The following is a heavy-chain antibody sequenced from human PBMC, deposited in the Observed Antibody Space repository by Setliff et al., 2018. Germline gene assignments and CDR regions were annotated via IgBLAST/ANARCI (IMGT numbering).Heavy chain of an antibody. CDR1: GGSFSNYY. J-gene: IGHJ4*02. CDR2: ISHSGSA. CDR3: RVWVTMIEVDS. D-gene: IGHD3-22*01. V-gene: IGHV4-34*01. Sequence: SETLSLTCTVYGGSFSNYYWSWIRQSPGKGLEWIGEISHSGSANYNPSLKSRVTMSVDTSKNQFSLKLSSVTAADTAVYYCRVWVTMIEVDSWAQGTLVTVSS.